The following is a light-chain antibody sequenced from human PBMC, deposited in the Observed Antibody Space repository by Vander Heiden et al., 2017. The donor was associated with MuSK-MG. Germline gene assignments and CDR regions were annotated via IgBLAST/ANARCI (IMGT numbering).Light chain of an antibody. CDR3: CSYGDTTTYV. CDR1: ASDIGGHDF. J-gene: IGLJ1*01. CDR2: DVN. V-gene: IGLV2-11*01. Sequence: QSALTQPRSVSGSPGQSVTISCLGTASDIGGHDFVSWYQQHPGGAPKLLIYDVNKRPSGVPDRFSGSKSGNTAYLTISGLRAGDEAEYHCCSYGDTTTYVFGSGTDVTVL.